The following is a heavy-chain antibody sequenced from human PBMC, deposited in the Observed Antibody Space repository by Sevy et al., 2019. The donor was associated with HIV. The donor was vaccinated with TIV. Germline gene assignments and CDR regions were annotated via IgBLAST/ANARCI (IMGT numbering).Heavy chain of an antibody. J-gene: IGHJ4*02. D-gene: IGHD6-6*01. Sequence: KQSQTLSLTCSVSGDFINLYFWSWIRQPPGKGLEWIGYIYSSGSTNYNPSLKSRVTISLATSKDQFSLKLSSVTAADTAVYYCARESIGSVGDFDYWGQGTLVTVSS. CDR2: IYSSGST. CDR1: GDFINLYF. V-gene: IGHV4-59*01. CDR3: ARESIGSVGDFDY.